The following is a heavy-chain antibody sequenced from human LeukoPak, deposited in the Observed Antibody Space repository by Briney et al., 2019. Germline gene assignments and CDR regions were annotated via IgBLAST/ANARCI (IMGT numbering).Heavy chain of an antibody. Sequence: SETLSLTCTVSGGSISSGGYSWSWIRQPPGKGLEWIGYIYHSGSTYYNPSLKSRVTISVGRSKNQFSLKLSSVTAADTAVYYCARGEQNVGYYDSSGYYYPPLFDYWGQGTLVTVSS. V-gene: IGHV4-30-2*01. CDR2: IYHSGST. D-gene: IGHD3-22*01. CDR3: ARGEQNVGYYDSSGYYYPPLFDY. J-gene: IGHJ4*02. CDR1: GGSISSGGYS.